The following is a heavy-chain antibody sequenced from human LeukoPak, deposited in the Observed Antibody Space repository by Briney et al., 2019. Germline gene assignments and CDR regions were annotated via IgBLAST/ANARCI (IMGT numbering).Heavy chain of an antibody. CDR2: ISGSGGST. J-gene: IGHJ4*02. D-gene: IGHD2/OR15-2a*01. CDR3: AKGNNSLSFNFDY. CDR1: GFTFSSYA. V-gene: IGHV3-23*01. Sequence: PGGSLRLSCAASGFTFSSYAMRWVRQAPGKGLEWVSAISGSGGSTYYADSVKGRFTISRDNSKNSLYLQMSSLRVEDTAFYYCAKGNNSLSFNFDYWGQGTLVTVSS.